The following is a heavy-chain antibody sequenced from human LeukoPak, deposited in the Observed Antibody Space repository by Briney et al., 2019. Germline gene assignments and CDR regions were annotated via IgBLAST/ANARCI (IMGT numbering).Heavy chain of an antibody. J-gene: IGHJ3*02. CDR2: IYDSGST. Sequence: PSQTLSLTCTVSGASIRNGDYYWSWIRQPPGKGLEWIGYIYDSGSTYYNPSLKSRITISVDTSENRFSLKLSSVTATDTAVYYCARDCSGGSCYGAFDIWGQGTMVTVSS. V-gene: IGHV4-30-4*01. CDR1: GASIRNGDYY. CDR3: ARDCSGGSCYGAFDI. D-gene: IGHD2-15*01.